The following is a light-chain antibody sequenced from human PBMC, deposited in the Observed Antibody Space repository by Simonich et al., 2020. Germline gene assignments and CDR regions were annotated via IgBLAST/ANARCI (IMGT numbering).Light chain of an antibody. Sequence: QSALTQPASVSGSPGQSITISCPGTSSDVGGYTYVSWYQQHPGKAPTLMIYDVSKWPSGVSNRFSGSKSGNTASLTISGLQAEDEADYYCSSYTSSSTWVFGGGTKLTVL. J-gene: IGLJ3*02. CDR1: SSDVGGYTY. CDR2: DVS. V-gene: IGLV2-14*01. CDR3: SSYTSSSTWV.